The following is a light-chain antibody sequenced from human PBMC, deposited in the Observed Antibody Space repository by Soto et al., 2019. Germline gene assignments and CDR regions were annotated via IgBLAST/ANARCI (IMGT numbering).Light chain of an antibody. CDR2: GAS. CDR3: QQYGSSPWT. CDR1: QSVSSSY. Sequence: LSPGERATLSCRASQSVSSSYFAWYQQRFGQAPRLLVYGASSRATGVPDRFSGSGSGTDFTLTISRLEPEDFAVYYCQQYGSSPWTFGQGTKVDIK. V-gene: IGKV3-20*01. J-gene: IGKJ1*01.